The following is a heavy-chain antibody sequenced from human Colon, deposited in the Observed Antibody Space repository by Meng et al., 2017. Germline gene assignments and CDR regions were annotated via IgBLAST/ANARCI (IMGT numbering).Heavy chain of an antibody. CDR1: GAPLSSATF. CDR3: ASSSGWWRLDS. D-gene: IGHD6-19*01. V-gene: IGHV4-4*02. Sequence: QVHLQASGPGLVKPSGTLTPTCAVSGAPLSSATFWTWVRQPPGKGLEWIGESYYGGSTSYNPSLSSRATISLDKSKNQFSLQLDSVTAADTATYYCASSSGWWRLDSWGQGTLVTVSS. J-gene: IGHJ4*02. CDR2: SYYGGST.